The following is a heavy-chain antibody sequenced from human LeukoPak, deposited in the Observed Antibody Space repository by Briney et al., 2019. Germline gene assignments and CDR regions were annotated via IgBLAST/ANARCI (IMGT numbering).Heavy chain of an antibody. J-gene: IGHJ3*02. V-gene: IGHV3-72*01. D-gene: IGHD5-24*01. CDR2: SRNKANSYTT. CDR3: ARGLNSFDI. Sequence: GGSLRLSCAASGFTFSDHYMAWVRQAPGKGLEWVGRSRNKANSYTTQYAPSVKGRFTVSRDDSQNSLHLQMNSLQTEDTAMYYCARGLNSFDIWGQGTMVSVSS. CDR1: GFTFSDHY.